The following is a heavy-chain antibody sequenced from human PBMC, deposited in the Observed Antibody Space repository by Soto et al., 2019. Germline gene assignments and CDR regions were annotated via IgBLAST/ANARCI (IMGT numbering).Heavy chain of an antibody. V-gene: IGHV3-43*01. Sequence: GGSLRLSCAASGFTFDDYTMHWVRQAPGKGLEWVSLISWDGGSTYYADSVKGRFTISRDNSKNSLYLQMNSLRTEDTALYYCAKDIGVVNGGYFDYWGQGTLVTVSS. D-gene: IGHD2-15*01. CDR1: GFTFDDYT. J-gene: IGHJ4*02. CDR2: ISWDGGST. CDR3: AKDIGVVNGGYFDY.